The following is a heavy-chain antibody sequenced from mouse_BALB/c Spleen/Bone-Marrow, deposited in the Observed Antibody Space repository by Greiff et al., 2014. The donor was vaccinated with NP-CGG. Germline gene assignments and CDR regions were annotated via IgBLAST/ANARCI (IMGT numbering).Heavy chain of an antibody. J-gene: IGHJ4*01. CDR3: ARYDGYYGAMDY. Sequence: LQLQQSRTELLGSGVSVKISCKGSGYTFTDYAMHWVKQSHAKRLEWIGVISTYSGNTNYNQKFKGKATMTVDKSSSTAYMELDRMTSEDSDIYDCARYDGYYGAMDYWGQGTSVTVSS. V-gene: IGHV1-67*01. D-gene: IGHD2-3*01. CDR1: GYTFTDYA. CDR2: ISTYSGNT.